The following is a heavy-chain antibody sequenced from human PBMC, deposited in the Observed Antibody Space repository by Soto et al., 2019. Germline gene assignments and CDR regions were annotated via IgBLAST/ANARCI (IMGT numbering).Heavy chain of an antibody. D-gene: IGHD3-3*01. CDR2: IIPIFGTA. V-gene: IGHV1-69*13. CDR1: GGTLSSFA. CDR3: ARGNNDFWSGRYYYGMDV. J-gene: IGHJ6*02. Sequence: SVKVSCKASGGTLSSFAISWVRQAPGQGLEWMGGIIPIFGTANYAQKFQGRVTITADESTSTAYMELSSLRSEDTAVYYCARGNNDFWSGRYYYGMDVWGQGTTVTVSS.